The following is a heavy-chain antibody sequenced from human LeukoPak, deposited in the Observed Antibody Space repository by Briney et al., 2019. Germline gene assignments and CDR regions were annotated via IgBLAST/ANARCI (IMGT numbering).Heavy chain of an antibody. V-gene: IGHV3-49*04. Sequence: GGSLSLSCTTSGFTFGAYPRSWVRQAPGKGLEWVGFIRSKIYGGAIAYDASVKGRFNISRDDSRSIAYLHMNSLKTEDTAVYYCARALVEMTINPVYYYGLDVWGQGTTATVSS. D-gene: IGHD5-24*01. CDR2: IRSKIYGGAI. J-gene: IGHJ6*02. CDR1: GFTFGAYP. CDR3: ARALVEMTINPVYYYGLDV.